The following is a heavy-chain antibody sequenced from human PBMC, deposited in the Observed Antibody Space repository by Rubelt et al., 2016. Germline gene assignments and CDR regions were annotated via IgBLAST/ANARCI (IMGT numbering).Heavy chain of an antibody. V-gene: IGHV1-3*01. J-gene: IGHJ5*02. CDR2: INAGNGNT. CDR3: ARVIWGSGWSNNWFDP. D-gene: IGHD6-19*01. CDR1: GYSFTTYS. Sequence: QVQLVQSGAEVKKPGASVKVSCKAAGYSFTTYSIHWVRQAPGQRLEWMGWINAGNGNTKYSQKFQGRVTITRDTSARTAYMGLSSLRSEDTAVYYCARVIWGSGWSNNWFDPWGQGTLVTVSS.